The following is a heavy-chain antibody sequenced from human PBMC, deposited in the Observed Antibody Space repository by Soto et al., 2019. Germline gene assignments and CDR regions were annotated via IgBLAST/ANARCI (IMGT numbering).Heavy chain of an antibody. CDR1: GFTFSSYW. Sequence: EVQLVESGGGLVQPGGSLRLSCAASGFTFSSYWMSWVRQAPGKGLEWVANIKQDGSEKYYVDSVKGRFTISRDNAKNSLYLQMNSLRAEDTAVYYCARGDIGYCSGGSCPVGWFDPWGQGTLVTVSS. D-gene: IGHD2-15*01. CDR2: IKQDGSEK. J-gene: IGHJ5*02. CDR3: ARGDIGYCSGGSCPVGWFDP. V-gene: IGHV3-7*03.